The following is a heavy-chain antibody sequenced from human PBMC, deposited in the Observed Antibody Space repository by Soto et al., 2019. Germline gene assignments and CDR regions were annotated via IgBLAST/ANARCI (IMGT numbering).Heavy chain of an antibody. CDR1: GFTFSNYA. Sequence: EVQLLESGGGLVQPGGSLRLSCAASGFTFSNYAMNWVRQAPGKGLEWVSVISGSGASTFYADSVKGRFTISRDNSKNTLYLQMNSLRAEDTAVYYCAKDRTYYYDSSGYPLDYWGQGTLVTVSS. V-gene: IGHV3-23*01. CDR3: AKDRTYYYDSSGYPLDY. CDR2: ISGSGAST. D-gene: IGHD3-22*01. J-gene: IGHJ4*02.